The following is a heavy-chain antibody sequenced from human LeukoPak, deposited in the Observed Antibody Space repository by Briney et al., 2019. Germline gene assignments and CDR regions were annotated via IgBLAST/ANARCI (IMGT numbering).Heavy chain of an antibody. J-gene: IGHJ4*02. D-gene: IGHD4-23*01. V-gene: IGHV3-7*01. CDR3: ARLLSVDV. CDR1: GFTFDNNW. Sequence: PGGSLRLSCAASGFTFDNNWMTWVRQAPGKGLEWVANIKRDGSENNYLDPVKGRFTISRDNAKNSLYLQMNSLRVEDTAVYYCARLLSVDVWGKGTLVTVSS. CDR2: IKRDGSEN.